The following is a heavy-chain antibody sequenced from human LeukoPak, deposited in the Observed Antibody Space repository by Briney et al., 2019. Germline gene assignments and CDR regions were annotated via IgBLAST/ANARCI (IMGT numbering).Heavy chain of an antibody. Sequence: PGGSLRFSCAASGFTFSSYGMHWVRQAPGKGLEWVAVIWYDGSNKYYADSVKGRFTISRDNSKNTMYLQMNSLRAEDTAVYYCAKQYSSRSGVFDYWGQGTLVTVSS. J-gene: IGHJ4*02. CDR3: AKQYSSRSGVFDY. D-gene: IGHD6-13*01. V-gene: IGHV3-33*06. CDR2: IWYDGSNK. CDR1: GFTFSSYG.